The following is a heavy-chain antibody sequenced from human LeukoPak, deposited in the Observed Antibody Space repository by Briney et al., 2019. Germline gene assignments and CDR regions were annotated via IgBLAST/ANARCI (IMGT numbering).Heavy chain of an antibody. CDR3: AKYSHDSSGSSDY. CDR2: ISGSGSDGST. CDR1: GFTFSSYG. D-gene: IGHD3-22*01. J-gene: IGHJ4*02. V-gene: IGHV3-23*01. Sequence: GGSLRLSCAASGFTFSSYGMSWVRQAPGKGLEWVSGISGSGSDGSTYYADSVKGRFTISRDNSKNTLYLQMNSLRAEDTAVYYCAKYSHDSSGSSDYWGQGTLVTVSS.